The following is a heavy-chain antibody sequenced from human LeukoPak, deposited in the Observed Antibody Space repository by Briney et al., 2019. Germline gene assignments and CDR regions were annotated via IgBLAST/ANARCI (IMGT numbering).Heavy chain of an antibody. CDR2: IYYSGST. CDR1: TTSISSYQ. D-gene: IGHD5-18*01. Sequence: PSEPLTLTGTVTTTSISSYQWSWIRKPPGKGFEWIGYIYYSGSTNYNPSLKSRVTISVDTSKNQFSLKLSSVTAADTTVYYCARDGGGYIYGPFDYWGQGTLVTVSS. J-gene: IGHJ4*02. V-gene: IGHV4-59*01. CDR3: ARDGGGYIYGPFDY.